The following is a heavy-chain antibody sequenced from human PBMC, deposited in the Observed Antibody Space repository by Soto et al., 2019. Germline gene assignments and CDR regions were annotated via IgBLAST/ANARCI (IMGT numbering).Heavy chain of an antibody. CDR1: GGSISSSSYY. D-gene: IGHD3-16*01. V-gene: IGHV4-39*01. CDR3: ASSIRGSYFDY. Sequence: QLQLQESGPGLVKPSETLSLTCTVSGGSISSSSYYWGWIRQPPGKGLEWIGNIFYSGSTYYNPSLTSRVTISVDTSKNQFSLKLSSVTAADTAVYYCASSIRGSYFDYWGQGTLVTVSS. CDR2: IFYSGST. J-gene: IGHJ4*02.